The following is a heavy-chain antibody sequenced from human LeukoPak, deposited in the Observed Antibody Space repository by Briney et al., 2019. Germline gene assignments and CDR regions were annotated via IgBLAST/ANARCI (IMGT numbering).Heavy chain of an antibody. V-gene: IGHV5-51*01. D-gene: IGHD3-22*01. J-gene: IGHJ6*02. CDR2: IYPGDSDT. CDR1: GYTFTNSW. Sequence: GESLKISCKGSGYTFTNSWIGWVRQTPGKGLEWMGSIYPGDSDTRYSPSFQGQVTISADKSISTAYLQWSSLKASDTAMYYCVRPGYYYDSSGYLYYYGMDVWGQGTTVIVSS. CDR3: VRPGYYYDSSGYLYYYGMDV.